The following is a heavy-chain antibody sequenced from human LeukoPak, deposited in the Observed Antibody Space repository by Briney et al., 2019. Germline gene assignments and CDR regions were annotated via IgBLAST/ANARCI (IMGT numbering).Heavy chain of an antibody. CDR3: ARGRLSGMDV. CDR2: ISSSSSTI. J-gene: IGHJ6*03. Sequence: GGSLRLSCAASEFTFSKYSMNWGRQAPGKGLDWVSYISSSSSTIYYADSVKCRFTISRDNAKNSLFLQMNSLRAEDTAVYYCARGRLSGMDVWGKGTTVTVSS. CDR1: EFTFSKYS. V-gene: IGHV3-48*01.